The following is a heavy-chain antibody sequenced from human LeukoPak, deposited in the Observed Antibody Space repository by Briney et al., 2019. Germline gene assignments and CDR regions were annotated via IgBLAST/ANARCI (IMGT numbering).Heavy chain of an antibody. V-gene: IGHV3-23*01. D-gene: IGHD3-10*01. CDR3: ARSEQDYDSGSSQSVFDI. CDR2: ISGSGRST. Sequence: GGSLRLSCAASGFTFSSYAMSWVRQAPGKGLEWVSAISGSGRSTYYADPVKGRFTISRDNSKKTLYLQMNSLRADDTAVYYCARSEQDYDSGSSQSVFDIWGRGTMVTVSS. CDR1: GFTFSSYA. J-gene: IGHJ3*02.